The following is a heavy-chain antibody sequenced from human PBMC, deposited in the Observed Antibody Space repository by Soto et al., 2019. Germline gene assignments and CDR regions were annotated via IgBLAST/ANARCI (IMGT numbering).Heavy chain of an antibody. Sequence: PSETLSLTCTVSGGSISSSSYYWGWIRQPPGKGLEWIGSIYYSGSTYYNPSLKSRVTISVDTSKNQFSLKLSSVTAADTAVYYCAREDIVVVPAAMPVRWFDPWGQGTLVTVSS. D-gene: IGHD2-2*01. CDR3: AREDIVVVPAAMPVRWFDP. CDR2: IYYSGST. J-gene: IGHJ5*02. V-gene: IGHV4-39*01. CDR1: GGSISSSSYY.